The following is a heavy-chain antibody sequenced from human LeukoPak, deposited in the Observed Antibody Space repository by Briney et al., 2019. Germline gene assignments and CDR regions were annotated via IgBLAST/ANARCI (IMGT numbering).Heavy chain of an antibody. V-gene: IGHV3-48*03. J-gene: IGHJ4*02. CDR1: GFTFSSYE. Sequence: PGGSLRLSCAASGFTFSSYEMSWVRQAPGKGLEWVSYISGSGRTIYYANSVKGRFTISRDNAKNSLYLQMNSLRADDTAVYYCARLDASGLDYWGQGTLVTVSS. D-gene: IGHD6-19*01. CDR3: ARLDASGLDY. CDR2: ISGSGRTI.